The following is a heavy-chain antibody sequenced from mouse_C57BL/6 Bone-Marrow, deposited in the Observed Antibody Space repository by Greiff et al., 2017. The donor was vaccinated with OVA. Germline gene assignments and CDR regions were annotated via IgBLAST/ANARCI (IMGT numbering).Heavy chain of an antibody. V-gene: IGHV6-3*01. J-gene: IGHJ4*01. CDR2: IRLKSDNYAT. Sequence: EVMLVESGGGLVQPGGSMKLSCVASGFTFSNYWMNWVRQSPEKGLEWVAQIRLKSDNYATHYAESVKGRFTISRDDSKSSVYLQMNNLRAEDTGIYYCKKLSRGDAMDDWGQGTSVTVSS. CDR1: GFTFSNYW. CDR3: KKLSRGDAMDD. D-gene: IGHD3-3*01.